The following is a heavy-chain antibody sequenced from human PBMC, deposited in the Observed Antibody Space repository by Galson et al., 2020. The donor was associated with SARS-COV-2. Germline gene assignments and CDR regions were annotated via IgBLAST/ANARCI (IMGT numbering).Heavy chain of an antibody. J-gene: IGHJ4*02. V-gene: IGHV3-15*07. CDR2: MKSKDDGGAT. Sequence: GESLKIPCAASGVSFSNTYMNWVRQAPGKGLEWVGRMKSKDDGGATDYAAPVKGRFTISSDDSKKTLYLQMNSLKTEDTAVYYCVTALSTAIYWGQGTLVTVSS. CDR3: VTALSTAIY. CDR1: GVSFSNTY. D-gene: IGHD2-8*02.